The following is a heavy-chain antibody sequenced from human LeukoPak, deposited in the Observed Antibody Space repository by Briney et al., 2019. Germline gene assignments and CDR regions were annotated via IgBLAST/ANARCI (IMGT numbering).Heavy chain of an antibody. CDR3: ARQPLNYDFWSGSHYFDY. V-gene: IGHV3-7*01. D-gene: IGHD3-3*01. CDR1: GFTFSSYW. Sequence: GGSLRLSCAASGFTFSSYWMSWVRQAPGKGLEWVANIKQDGGEKYYVDSVKGRFTISRDNAKNSLYLQMNSLRAEDTAVYYCARQPLNYDFWSGSHYFDYWGQGTLVTVSS. CDR2: IKQDGGEK. J-gene: IGHJ4*02.